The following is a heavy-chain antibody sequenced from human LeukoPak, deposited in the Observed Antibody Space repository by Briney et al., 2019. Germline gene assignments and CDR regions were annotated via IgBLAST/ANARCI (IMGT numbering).Heavy chain of an antibody. CDR1: GGSISSYY. V-gene: IGHV4-59*01. CDR3: ARNYYGMDV. J-gene: IGHJ6*02. CDR2: IYYSGST. Sequence: PSETLSLTRTVSGGSISSYYWSWIRQPPGKGLEWIGYIYYSGSTNYNPSLKSRVTISVDTSKNQFSLKLSSVTAADTAVYYCARNYYGMDVWGQGTTVTVSS.